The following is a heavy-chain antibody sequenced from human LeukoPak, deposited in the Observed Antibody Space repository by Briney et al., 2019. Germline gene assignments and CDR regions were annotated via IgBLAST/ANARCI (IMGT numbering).Heavy chain of an antibody. D-gene: IGHD3-3*01. CDR1: GYIFTNYW. J-gene: IGHJ4*02. CDR3: ARHPRYYDFWSGYDVGYFDY. CDR2: IYPGDSDT. Sequence: GESLKISCKASGYIFTNYWIGWVRQMPGKGLEWMGIIYPGDSDTRYSPSFQGQVTISADKSISTAYLQWSSLKASDTAMYYCARHPRYYDFWSGYDVGYFDYWGQGTLVTVSS. V-gene: IGHV5-51*01.